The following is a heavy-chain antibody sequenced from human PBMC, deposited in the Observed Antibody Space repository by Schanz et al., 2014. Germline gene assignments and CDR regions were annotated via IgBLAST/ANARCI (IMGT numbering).Heavy chain of an antibody. D-gene: IGHD2-21*01. V-gene: IGHV1-2*06. CDR2: ITLKTGVT. CDR1: GYTFIDYS. CDR3: AREDVVVVGVDFSYYYGMDV. Sequence: QVRLVQSGAEVKKPGASVKVSCKASGYTFIDYSLNWVRQAPGQGLEWLGRITLKTGVTNYAQKFNERVNMTSEASNNTVYMELRRLTYDDMAVYYCAREDVVVVGVDFSYYYGMDVWGQGTTVVVSS. J-gene: IGHJ6*02.